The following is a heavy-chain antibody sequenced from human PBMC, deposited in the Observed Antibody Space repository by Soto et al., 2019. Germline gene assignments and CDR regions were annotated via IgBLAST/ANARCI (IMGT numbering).Heavy chain of an antibody. CDR3: XXXXXXXXXXDYFFDY. CDR2: ISGYNGNT. Sequence: QVQLVQSGPEVKKPGASVKVSCTTSGYTFTDYGISWVRQAPGQGLEWIGWISGYNGNTDYAQNFQGRINMTTDTXXXXXXXXXXXXXXXXXXXXXXXXXXXXXXXXDYFFDYCGQGTLVTDSS. CDR1: GYTFTDYG. V-gene: IGHV1-18*01. J-gene: IGHJ4*02.